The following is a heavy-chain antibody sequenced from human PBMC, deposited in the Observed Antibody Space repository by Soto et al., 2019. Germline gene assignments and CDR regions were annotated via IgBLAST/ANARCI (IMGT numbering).Heavy chain of an antibody. CDR2: IYHSGST. Sequence: SETLSLTCAVSGGSISSGGYSWSWIRQPPGKGLEWIGYIYHSGSTYYNPSLKSRVTISVDRSKNQFSLKLSSVTAADTAVYYGARDSSSSGLDDWGQGPLVTVSS. D-gene: IGHD6-6*01. CDR1: GGSISSGGYS. CDR3: ARDSSSSGLDD. V-gene: IGHV4-30-2*01. J-gene: IGHJ4*02.